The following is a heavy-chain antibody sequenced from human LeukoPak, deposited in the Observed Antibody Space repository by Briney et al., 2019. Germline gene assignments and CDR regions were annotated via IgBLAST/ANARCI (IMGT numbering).Heavy chain of an antibody. CDR2: MSNSGST. J-gene: IGHJ6*03. Sequence: SETLSLTCTVSGGSISSHYWSWLRQPPGKGLEWIGYMSNSGSTNYNPSLKSRVTISVDTSKNQFSLKPSSVTAADTAMYYCAGAGTMVRGLYYFYMDVWGKGTTVTVSS. V-gene: IGHV4-59*11. CDR1: GGSISSHY. CDR3: AGAGTMVRGLYYFYMDV. D-gene: IGHD3-10*01.